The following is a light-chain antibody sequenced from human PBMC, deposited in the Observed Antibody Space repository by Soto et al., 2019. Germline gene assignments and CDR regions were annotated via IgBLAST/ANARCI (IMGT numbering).Light chain of an antibody. V-gene: IGKV1-6*01. Sequence: AIQMTQSPSSLSASVGDRVIITCRASQGIRNDLDWYQQKPGKAPKLLIYAASSLQSVVPSRFSGSGSGTDFTLTISSLQPEDFATYYCLQDYNYPYTFGQGTKLEIK. CDR1: QGIRND. J-gene: IGKJ2*01. CDR3: LQDYNYPYT. CDR2: AAS.